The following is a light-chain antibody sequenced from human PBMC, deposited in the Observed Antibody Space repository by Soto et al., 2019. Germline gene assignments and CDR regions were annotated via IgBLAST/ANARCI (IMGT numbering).Light chain of an antibody. Sequence: QSVLTQPASVSGSPGQSITLSCTGTSSDVGSYNLVSWYQQHPGKAPKLMIYEGSKRPSGVSNRFSGSKSGNTASLTISGLQAEDEADYYCCSYAGSQVFGGGTKLTVL. J-gene: IGLJ2*01. V-gene: IGLV2-23*01. CDR2: EGS. CDR3: CSYAGSQV. CDR1: SSDVGSYNL.